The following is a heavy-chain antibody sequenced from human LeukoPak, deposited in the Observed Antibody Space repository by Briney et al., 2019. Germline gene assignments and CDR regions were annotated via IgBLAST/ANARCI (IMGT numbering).Heavy chain of an antibody. CDR1: GGSFSGYY. CDR2: IYYSGST. D-gene: IGHD1-26*01. CDR3: ARGVNSGYFDY. Sequence: SETLSLTCAVYGGSFSGYYWTWIRQPPGKGLEWIGYIYYSGSTNYNPSLKSRVTISVDTSKNQFSLKLTSVTAADTAVYYCARGVNSGYFDYCGQGTLVTVSS. V-gene: IGHV4-59*01. J-gene: IGHJ4*02.